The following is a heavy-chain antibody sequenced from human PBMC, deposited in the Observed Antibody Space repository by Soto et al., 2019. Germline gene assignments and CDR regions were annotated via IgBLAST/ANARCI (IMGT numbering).Heavy chain of an antibody. V-gene: IGHV3-23*01. CDR1: GFTFSSYA. Sequence: GGSLRLSCAASGFTFSSYAMSWVRQAPGKGLEWVSAISGSGGSTYYADSVKGRFTISRDNSKNTLYLQMNSLRAEDTAVYYCAKDKPPIGYCSSTSCYGYDYYYYMDVWGKGTTVTVSS. CDR3: AKDKPPIGYCSSTSCYGYDYYYYMDV. J-gene: IGHJ6*03. CDR2: ISGSGGST. D-gene: IGHD2-2*01.